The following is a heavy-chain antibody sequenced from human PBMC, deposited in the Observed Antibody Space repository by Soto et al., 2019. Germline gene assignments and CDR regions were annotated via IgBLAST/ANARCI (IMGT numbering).Heavy chain of an antibody. CDR2: IRYGGST. CDR1: GGSISSSNFY. Sequence: QLQLQESGPGLVKPSETLPLTCAVSGGSISSSNFYWGWFRQPPGKGLVWIGSIRYGGSTYYSPSLESRVTISVDTSKNQFSRNVSSVTAADTAVYYCAKDASCYSCGAWGQGALVTVSS. V-gene: IGHV4-39*01. J-gene: IGHJ4*02. CDR3: AKDASCYSCGA. D-gene: IGHD2-15*01.